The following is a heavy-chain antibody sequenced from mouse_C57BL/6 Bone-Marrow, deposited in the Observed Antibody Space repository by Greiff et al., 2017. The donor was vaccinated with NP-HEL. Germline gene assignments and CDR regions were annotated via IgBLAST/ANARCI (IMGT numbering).Heavy chain of an antibody. Sequence: QVQLQQPGAELVKPGASVKLSCKASGYTFTSYWMHWVKQRPGQGLEWIGMIHPNSGSTNYNEKFKSKATLTVDTSSSTAYMQRSSLTSEDSAVYYCARSGYYYGTWFAYWGQGTLVTVSA. V-gene: IGHV1-64*01. CDR3: ARSGYYYGTWFAY. CDR1: GYTFTSYW. CDR2: IHPNSGST. D-gene: IGHD1-1*01. J-gene: IGHJ3*01.